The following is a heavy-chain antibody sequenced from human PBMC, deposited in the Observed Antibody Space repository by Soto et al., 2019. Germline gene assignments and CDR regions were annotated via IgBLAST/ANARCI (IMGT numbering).Heavy chain of an antibody. D-gene: IGHD3-3*01. CDR3: AKGPNRFSAVQLDY. Sequence: EVQLLESGGGLVQPGGSLRLSCAASGFTFSSYAMSCVRQAPGKGLEWVSAISGSGGSTYYADSVKGRFTISRDNSKNTLYLQMNSLRAEDTAVYYCAKGPNRFSAVQLDYLGQGTLVTVSS. CDR1: GFTFSSYA. J-gene: IGHJ4*02. CDR2: ISGSGGST. V-gene: IGHV3-23*01.